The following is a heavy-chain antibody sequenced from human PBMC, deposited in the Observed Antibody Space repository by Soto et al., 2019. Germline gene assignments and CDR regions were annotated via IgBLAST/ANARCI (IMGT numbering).Heavy chain of an antibody. CDR2: ISTYTGRT. CDR3: ARRVWESSDAFAL. Sequence: QGQLVQSGAEVKKPGASVKVSCKASGYNFATYGITWMRQAPGQGLECMGWISTYTGRTNYAQRLQGRVTMTTDTSTSTAYMELRSLKSADTAVYYCARRVWESSDAFALWGQGTMVTVSS. CDR1: GYNFATYG. V-gene: IGHV1-18*04. D-gene: IGHD3-16*01. J-gene: IGHJ3*01.